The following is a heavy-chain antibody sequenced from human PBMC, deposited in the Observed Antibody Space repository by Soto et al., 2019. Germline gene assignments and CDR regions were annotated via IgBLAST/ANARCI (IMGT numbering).Heavy chain of an antibody. D-gene: IGHD3-16*01. CDR3: ASALITFGGVSRFFDY. J-gene: IGHJ4*02. V-gene: IGHV3-30-3*01. CDR2: ISYEGSNI. Sequence: QVQLVESGGGVVQPGRSLRLSCAASGFTFSSYAMHWVRQAPGKGLEWVAVISYEGSNIYYADSVKGRFTLSRDNSRNTLYLQMNSLRAEDTAVYSCASALITFGGVSRFFDYWGQGALVTVSS. CDR1: GFTFSSYA.